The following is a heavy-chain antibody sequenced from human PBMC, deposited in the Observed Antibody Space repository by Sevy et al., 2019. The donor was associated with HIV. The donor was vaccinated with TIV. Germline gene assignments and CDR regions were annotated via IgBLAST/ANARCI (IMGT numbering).Heavy chain of an antibody. D-gene: IGHD4-17*01. V-gene: IGHV3-53*01. Sequence: GGSLRLSCAASGFTVSSNYMSWVRQAPGKGLEWVSIIYSGGSTYYADSVKGRFTISRDNSKNTLYLQMNNLRAEDTSVYYCARDGTDYGFVGPGTSDLWGRGTLVTVSS. J-gene: IGHJ2*01. CDR2: IYSGGST. CDR1: GFTVSSNY. CDR3: ARDGTDYGFVGPGTSDL.